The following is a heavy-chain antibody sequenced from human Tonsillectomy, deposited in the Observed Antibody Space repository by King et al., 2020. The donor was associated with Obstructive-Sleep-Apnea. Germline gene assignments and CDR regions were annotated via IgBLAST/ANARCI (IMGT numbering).Heavy chain of an antibody. V-gene: IGHV3-30-3*01. CDR3: ASSQLLRNPGEYFQH. J-gene: IGHJ1*01. D-gene: IGHD2-2*01. CDR1: GFTFSSYA. CDR2: ISYDRSNK. Sequence: VQLVESGGGVVQPGRSLRLSCAASGFTFSSYAIHWVRQAPGKGLEWVAVISYDRSNKYYADSVKGRFTISRDNSKNTRYLQMNSLRAEDTAVYYCASSQLLRNPGEYFQHWGQGTLVTVSS.